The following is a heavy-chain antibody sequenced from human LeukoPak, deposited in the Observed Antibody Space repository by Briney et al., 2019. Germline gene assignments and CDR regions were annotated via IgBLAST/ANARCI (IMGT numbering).Heavy chain of an antibody. D-gene: IGHD3-22*01. CDR1: GFTFSSYS. CDR2: ISSSSSYI. V-gene: IGHV3-21*01. CDR3: ARNPHHYDSSGYFDY. Sequence: GGSLRLSCAASGFTFSSYSMNWVRQAPGKGLEWVSSISSSSSYIYYADSVKGRFTISRDNAKNSLYLQMNSLRAEDTAVYYCARNPHHYDSSGYFDYWGQGTLVTVSS. J-gene: IGHJ4*02.